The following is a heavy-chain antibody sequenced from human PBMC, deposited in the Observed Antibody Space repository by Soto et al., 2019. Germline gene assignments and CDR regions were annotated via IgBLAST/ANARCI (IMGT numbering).Heavy chain of an antibody. Sequence: SETLSLTCAVYGGSFSGYYWSWIRQPPGKGLEWIGEINHSGSTNYNPSLKSRVTISVDTSKNQFSLKLGSVTAADTAVYYCARNDILTGYSYYYYGMDVWGQGTTVTVSS. J-gene: IGHJ6*02. CDR1: GGSFSGYY. V-gene: IGHV4-34*01. CDR3: ARNDILTGYSYYYYGMDV. CDR2: INHSGST. D-gene: IGHD3-9*01.